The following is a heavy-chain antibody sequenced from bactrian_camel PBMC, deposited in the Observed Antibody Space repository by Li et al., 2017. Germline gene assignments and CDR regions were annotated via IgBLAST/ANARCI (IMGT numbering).Heavy chain of an antibody. J-gene: IGHJ6*01. V-gene: IGHV3S40*01. CDR2: INLSGGTT. CDR3: TRGVVFPLWDFAY. D-gene: IGHD3*01. CDR1: GLTFSNYA. Sequence: VQLVESGGGLVQPGGSLRVSCAGSGLTFSNYAMSWVRQAPGKGLEWVSAINLSGGTTYSADSVKGRFTISRDNAKNTMFLQLNSLKTEDMAMYYCTRGVVFPLWDFAYWGQGTQVTVS.